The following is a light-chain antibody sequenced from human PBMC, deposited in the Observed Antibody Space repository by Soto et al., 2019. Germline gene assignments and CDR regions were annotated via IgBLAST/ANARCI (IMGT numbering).Light chain of an antibody. CDR3: LRDYNYPRT. CDR2: AAS. CDR1: QGIRSE. V-gene: IGKV1-6*01. Sequence: AIQMTQSPSSLSASVGDRVTITCRASQGIRSELAWYQQKPGKAPNLLIYAASTLQSGVPSRFSGSGSGTDFTLTISSLQPEDFATYYCLRDYNYPRTFGQGTRVEVE. J-gene: IGKJ1*01.